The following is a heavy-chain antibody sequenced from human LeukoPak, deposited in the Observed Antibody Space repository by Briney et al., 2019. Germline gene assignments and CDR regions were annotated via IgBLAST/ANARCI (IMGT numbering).Heavy chain of an antibody. D-gene: IGHD6-19*01. J-gene: IGHJ4*02. CDR2: IYYTGKI. V-gene: IGHV4-59*08. Sequence: SETLSLTCAVSGGSINSHYWGWTRQPPGKGLQWIGDIYYTGKINYNPSLKSRVTITLDTSKDHLSLNLTSVLAADTAIYYCARRDTGWNYFDYWGQGILVTVSS. CDR1: GGSINSHY. CDR3: ARRDTGWNYFDY.